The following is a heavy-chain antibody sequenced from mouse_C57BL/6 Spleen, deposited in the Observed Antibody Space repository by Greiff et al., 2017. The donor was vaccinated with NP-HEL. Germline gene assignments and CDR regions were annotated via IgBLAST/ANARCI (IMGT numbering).Heavy chain of an antibody. D-gene: IGHD2-2*01. J-gene: IGHJ3*01. CDR1: GYSITSGYY. V-gene: IGHV3-6*01. CDR2: ISYDGSN. CDR3: ARGGGYPWFAY. Sequence: EVKLMESGPGLVKPSQSLSLTCSVTGYSITSGYYWNWIRQFPGNKLEWMGYISYDGSNNYNPSLKNRISITRDTSKNQFFLKLNSVTTEDTATYYCARGGGYPWFAYWGQGTLVTVSA.